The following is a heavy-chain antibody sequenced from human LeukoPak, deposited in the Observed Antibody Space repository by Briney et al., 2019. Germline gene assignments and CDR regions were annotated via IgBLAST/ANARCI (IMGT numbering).Heavy chain of an antibody. CDR1: GVSISTYY. Sequence: PSETLSLTCTVSGVSISTYYWNWIRQPPGKGMEWIGYIYYSGSTNYHPSLTGRVTISVDTSKNQFSLKLSSVAAADTAVYYCAREYNYYDSSGWDAFEIWGQGTMVTVFS. CDR2: IYYSGST. CDR3: AREYNYYDSSGWDAFEI. D-gene: IGHD3-22*01. V-gene: IGHV4-59*01. J-gene: IGHJ3*02.